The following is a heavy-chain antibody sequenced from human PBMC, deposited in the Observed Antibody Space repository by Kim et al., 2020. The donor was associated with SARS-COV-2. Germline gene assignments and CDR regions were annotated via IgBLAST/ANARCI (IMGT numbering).Heavy chain of an antibody. CDR1: GGSFSGYY. CDR3: ARGARWTLKPSYYMDV. Sequence: SETLSLTCAVYGGSFSGYYWSWIRQPPGKGLEWIGEINHSGSTNYNPSLKSRVTISVDTSKNQFSLKLSSVTAADTAVYYCARGARWTLKPSYYMDVWGKGTTVTVSS. J-gene: IGHJ6*03. CDR2: INHSGST. V-gene: IGHV4-34*01.